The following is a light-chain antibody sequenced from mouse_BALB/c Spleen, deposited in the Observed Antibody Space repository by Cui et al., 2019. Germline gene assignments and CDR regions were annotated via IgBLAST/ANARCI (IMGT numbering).Light chain of an antibody. CDR1: SSVSY. CDR2: STS. J-gene: IGKJ1*01. Sequence: QIVRSQSPASMSASLGEEITLTCSASSSVSYMHWYQQKSGTSPKLLIYSTSNLASGVPSRFSGSGSGTFYSLTISSVEAEDAADYYCHQWSSYPWTFGGGTKLEIK. CDR3: HQWSSYPWT. V-gene: IGKV4-80*01.